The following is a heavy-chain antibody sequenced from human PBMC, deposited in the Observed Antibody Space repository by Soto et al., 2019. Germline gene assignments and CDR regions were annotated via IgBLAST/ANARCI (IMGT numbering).Heavy chain of an antibody. CDR1: GGSVRDGSYY. V-gene: IGHV4-61*01. CDR2: IYHSGST. J-gene: IGHJ5*02. CDR3: AGYNWNYYFDP. Sequence: KTSETLSLTCTVSGGSVRDGSYYWAWLRQPPGKGLEWIGHIYHSGSTIYNPSLKSRVTISIDTSKGQFSLNLNSMTAADTAVYYCAGYNWNYYFDPWGQGTLVTVSS. D-gene: IGHD1-7*01.